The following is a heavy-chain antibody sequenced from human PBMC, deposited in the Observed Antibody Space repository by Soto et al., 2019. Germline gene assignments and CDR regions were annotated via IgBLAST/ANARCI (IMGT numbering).Heavy chain of an antibody. CDR2: INPSGGST. CDR3: ARDRDYDSSGPSDAFDI. J-gene: IGHJ3*02. V-gene: IGHV1-46*01. D-gene: IGHD3-22*01. CDR1: GYTFTSYY. Sequence: ASVKVSCKASGYTFTSYYMHWVRQAPGQGLEWMGIINPSGGSTSYAQKFQGRVTMTRDTSTSTVYMELSSLRSEDTAVYYCARDRDYDSSGPSDAFDIWGQGTMVTVSS.